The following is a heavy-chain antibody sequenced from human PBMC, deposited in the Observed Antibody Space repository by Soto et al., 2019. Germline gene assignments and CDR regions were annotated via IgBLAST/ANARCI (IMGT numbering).Heavy chain of an antibody. V-gene: IGHV3-7*04. CDR2: IRQDGSEK. CDR3: AREIVVARGASYFDY. J-gene: IGHJ4*02. CDR1: GFTFSSNW. Sequence: GGSLRLSCVRSGFTFSSNWMTWVRKAPGKGLEWVGNIRQDGSEKNYVDSVKGRFTISRDNAKNSLYLQMNSLRAEDTAVYYCAREIVVARGASYFDYWGPGTLVTVSS. D-gene: IGHD2-2*01.